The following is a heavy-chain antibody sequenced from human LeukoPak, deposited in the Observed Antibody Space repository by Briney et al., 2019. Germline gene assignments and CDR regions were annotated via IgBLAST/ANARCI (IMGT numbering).Heavy chain of an antibody. V-gene: IGHV4-59*08. J-gene: IGHJ4*02. D-gene: IGHD3-22*01. CDR3: AAGSGYYSAADY. Sequence: PSETLSLTCAVYGGSFSGYYWSWIRQPPGKGLEWIGYIYYSGSTNYNPSLKSRVTIPVDTSKNQFSLKLSSVTAADTAVYYCAAGSGYYSAADYWGQGTLVTVSS. CDR1: GGSFSGYY. CDR2: IYYSGST.